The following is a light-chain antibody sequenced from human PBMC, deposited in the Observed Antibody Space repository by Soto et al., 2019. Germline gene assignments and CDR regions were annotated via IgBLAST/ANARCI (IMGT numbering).Light chain of an antibody. CDR3: QQRNTWPLT. V-gene: IGKV3-11*01. CDR2: DVS. Sequence: IVLTQSPATLSLSPGERATLSCRASESVVNYLAWYQHQPGQAPRLLIYDVSNRATGIPARFSGSGSGTDFTLTISSLEPEDFAVYYCQQRNTWPLTFGGGTKVEMK. J-gene: IGKJ4*01. CDR1: ESVVNY.